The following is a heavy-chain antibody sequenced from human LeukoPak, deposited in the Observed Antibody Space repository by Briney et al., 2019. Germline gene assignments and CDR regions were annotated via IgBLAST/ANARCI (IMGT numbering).Heavy chain of an antibody. CDR1: GFSFSNHG. Sequence: PGTSLRLSCVASGFSFSNHGMHWVRQAPGKGLKWVSVVASDGGAKVYADSVKGRFTLSRDNSKNMFFLQMNFLTVEDTAIYYCAREATWGQWYFEHWGKGTPVTVSS. J-gene: IGHJ4*02. V-gene: IGHV3-30*03. D-gene: IGHD6-19*01. CDR2: VASDGGAK. CDR3: AREATWGQWYFEH.